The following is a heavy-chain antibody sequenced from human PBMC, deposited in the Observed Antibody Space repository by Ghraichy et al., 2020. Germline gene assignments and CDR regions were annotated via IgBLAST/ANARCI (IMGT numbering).Heavy chain of an antibody. V-gene: IGHV4-34*01. D-gene: IGHD3-10*01. CDR1: GGSFSGYY. J-gene: IGHJ6*02. CDR2: INHSGDT. Sequence: SETLSLTCAVSGGSFSGYYWSWIRQPPGKGLEWIGDINHSGDTNYNPSLKSRVTILVDTSKNQFSLKLSSVTAADTAVYYCAGRWFGYGLDVWGQGTTVTVSS. CDR3: AGRWFGYGLDV.